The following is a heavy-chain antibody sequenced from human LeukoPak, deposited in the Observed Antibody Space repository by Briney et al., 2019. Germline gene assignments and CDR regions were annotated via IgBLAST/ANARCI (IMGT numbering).Heavy chain of an antibody. CDR1: GFTFSSYG. Sequence: GGSLRLSCAASGFTFSSYGMNWVRQAPGKGLEWVSSISSGSTYTYYADSVKGRFTISRDNAKNSLYLQMNSLRADDTAVYYCARTGYGYNYFDYWGQGTLVTVSS. CDR3: ARTGYGYNYFDY. V-gene: IGHV3-21*01. J-gene: IGHJ4*02. CDR2: ISSGSTYT. D-gene: IGHD3-16*01.